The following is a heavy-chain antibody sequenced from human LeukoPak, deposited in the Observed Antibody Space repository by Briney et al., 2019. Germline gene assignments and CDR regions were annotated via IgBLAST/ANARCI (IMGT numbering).Heavy chain of an antibody. CDR2: IYTSGST. V-gene: IGHV4-4*09. Sequence: SETLSLTCTVSGPISSYYWSWIRQPPGKGLEWIGYIYTSGSTNYNPSLKSRVTISVDTSKNQFSLDLSSVTAADTAVYYCARQQCTSSSCLTTNAFDIWGQGTTVTVSS. CDR3: ARQQCTSSSCLTTNAFDI. J-gene: IGHJ3*02. CDR1: GPISSYY. D-gene: IGHD2-2*01.